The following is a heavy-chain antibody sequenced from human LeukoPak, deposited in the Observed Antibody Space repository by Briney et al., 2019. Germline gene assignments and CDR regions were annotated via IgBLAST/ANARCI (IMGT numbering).Heavy chain of an antibody. D-gene: IGHD3-10*01. J-gene: IGHJ4*02. Sequence: GGSLRLSCAASGFTFSSYAMSWVRQAPGKGLEWVSGISGSDVTTYYADSVKGRFTISRDNSKNTLYLQMNSLRVEDTAIYFCAKDQKPTYGSGGAEEGDYWGQGTLVTVSS. CDR2: ISGSDVTT. CDR1: GFTFSSYA. CDR3: AKDQKPTYGSGGAEEGDY. V-gene: IGHV3-23*01.